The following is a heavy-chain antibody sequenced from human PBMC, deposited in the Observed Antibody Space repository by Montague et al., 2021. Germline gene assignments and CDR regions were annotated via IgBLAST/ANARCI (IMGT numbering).Heavy chain of an antibody. CDR2: ISASSDNI. CDR3: ARDRRGGTYFDY. CDR1: GLTFANCA. V-gene: IGHV3-23*01. Sequence: SLRLSCAVSGLTFANCAMTWVRQAPGKGLEWVSGISASSDNIYYADSVKGRVTISRDNSKNTLYLQMRDLRAEDTAVYYWARDRRGGTYFDYWGQGTPVTVSS. D-gene: IGHD2-15*01. J-gene: IGHJ4*02.